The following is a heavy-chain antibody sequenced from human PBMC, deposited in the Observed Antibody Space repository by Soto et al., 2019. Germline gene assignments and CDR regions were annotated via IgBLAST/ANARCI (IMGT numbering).Heavy chain of an antibody. J-gene: IGHJ5*02. CDR3: ARDYGGKGSGWFDP. Sequence: QVQLVESGGGVVQPGRSLRLSCAASGFTFSSYAMHWVRQAPGKGLEWVAVISYDGSNKYYADSVKGRFTISRDNSKNTLNLQMNSLRAEDTAVYYCARDYGGKGSGWFDPWGQGTLVTVSS. V-gene: IGHV3-30-3*01. CDR1: GFTFSSYA. D-gene: IGHD4-17*01. CDR2: ISYDGSNK.